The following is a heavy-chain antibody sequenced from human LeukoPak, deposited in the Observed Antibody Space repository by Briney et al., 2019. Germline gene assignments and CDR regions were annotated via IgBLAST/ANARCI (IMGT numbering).Heavy chain of an antibody. Sequence: GGSLRLSCAASGFTFSSYAMHWVRQAPGKGLEWVAVISYDGSNKYYADSVKGRFTISRDNSKNTLYLQVNSLRAEDTAVYYCAREEVIRNDAFDIWGQGTMVTVSS. J-gene: IGHJ3*02. V-gene: IGHV3-30-3*01. CDR2: ISYDGSNK. D-gene: IGHD2/OR15-2a*01. CDR3: AREEVIRNDAFDI. CDR1: GFTFSSYA.